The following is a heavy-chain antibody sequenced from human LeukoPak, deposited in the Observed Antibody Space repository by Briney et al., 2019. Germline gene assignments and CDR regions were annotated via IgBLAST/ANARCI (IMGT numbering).Heavy chain of an antibody. Sequence: KPSETLSLTCTVSGGSISSYYWSWIRQPPGKGLEWIGYIYHSGSTNYNPSLKSRVTISVDTSKNQFSPKLSSVTAADTAVYYCARDSYGGIDYWGQGTLVTVSS. CDR3: ARDSYGGIDY. CDR2: IYHSGST. CDR1: GGSISSYY. V-gene: IGHV4-59*01. J-gene: IGHJ4*02. D-gene: IGHD4-17*01.